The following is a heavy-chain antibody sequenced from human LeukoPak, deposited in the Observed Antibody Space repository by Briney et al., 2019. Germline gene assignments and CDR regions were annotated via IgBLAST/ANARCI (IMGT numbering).Heavy chain of an antibody. CDR2: INPSGGST. Sequence: ASVKVSCKASGYTFTSYGISWVRQAPGQGLEWMGIINPSGGSTSYAQKFQGRVTMTRDMSTSTVYMELSSLRSEDTAVYYCARAVTARQRFDIWGQGTMVTVSS. V-gene: IGHV1-46*01. J-gene: IGHJ3*02. D-gene: IGHD6-6*01. CDR1: GYTFTSYG. CDR3: ARAVTARQRFDI.